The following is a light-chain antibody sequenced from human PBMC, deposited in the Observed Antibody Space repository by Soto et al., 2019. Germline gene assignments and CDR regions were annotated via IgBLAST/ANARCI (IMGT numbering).Light chain of an antibody. CDR2: AAT. Sequence: EIVLTQSPGTLSLSPGERATLSCRASQSIYINSLAWYQHKRGQAPRLLIYAATVRATAVPDRFNGSGSGTDFALTISRLEPEDSAMYYCQQYGDSPFAFGHGTKLEVK. J-gene: IGKJ3*01. V-gene: IGKV3-20*01. CDR1: QSIYINS. CDR3: QQYGDSPFA.